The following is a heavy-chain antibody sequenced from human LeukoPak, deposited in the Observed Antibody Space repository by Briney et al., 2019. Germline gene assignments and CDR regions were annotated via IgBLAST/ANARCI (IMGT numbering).Heavy chain of an antibody. V-gene: IGHV3-23*01. CDR2: ISGSGGST. Sequence: GGSLGLSCAASGFTFSSYAMSWVRQAPGKGLEWVSAISGSGGSTYYADSVKGRFTISRDNSKNTLYLQMNSLRAEDTAVYYCAKDGRTVTTSTLFDYWGQGTLVTVSS. CDR1: GFTFSSYA. D-gene: IGHD4-17*01. CDR3: AKDGRTVTTSTLFDY. J-gene: IGHJ4*02.